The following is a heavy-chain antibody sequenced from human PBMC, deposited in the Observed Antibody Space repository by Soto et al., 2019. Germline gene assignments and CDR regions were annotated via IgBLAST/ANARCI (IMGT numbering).Heavy chain of an antibody. D-gene: IGHD2-21*01. CDR3: GRVVEGATRHTDPDS. CDR2: VYHNGYA. J-gene: IGHJ5*01. CDR1: GVSIHNSHSF. Sequence: QVHLQESGPGLVKPSETLSLTCTVSGVSIHNSHSFWAWIRQPPGKGLQFITRVYHNGYAHYKSSLKGRVTISVDTANNQVSLRMWSLTAADAAFYYCGRVVEGATRHTDPDSWGQGILVTVSS. V-gene: IGHV4-39*01.